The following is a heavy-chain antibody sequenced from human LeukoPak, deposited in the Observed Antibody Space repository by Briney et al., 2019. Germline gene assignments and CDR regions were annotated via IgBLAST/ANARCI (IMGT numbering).Heavy chain of an antibody. J-gene: IGHJ4*02. V-gene: IGHV3-33*01. CDR2: IWYDGSNK. CDR3: AREGDSSSSRGFDY. D-gene: IGHD6-6*01. CDR1: GFTFSSYG. Sequence: PGGSLRLSCAASGFTFSSYGMHWVRRAPGKGLEWVAVIWYDGSNKYYADSVKGRFTISRDNSKNTLYLQMNSLRAEDTAVYYCAREGDSSSSRGFDYWGQGTLVTVSS.